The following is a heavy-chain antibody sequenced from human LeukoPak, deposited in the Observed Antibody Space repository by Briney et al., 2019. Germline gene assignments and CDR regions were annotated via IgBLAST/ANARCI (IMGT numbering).Heavy chain of an antibody. V-gene: IGHV4-38-2*02. CDR1: GYSISSGYY. Sequence: SETLSLTCTVSGYSISSGYYWGWIRQPPGKGLEWIGSIYHSGSTYYNPSLKSGVTISVDTSKNQFSLKLSSVTAADTAVYYCARDREGPNWFDPWGQGTLVTVSS. CDR2: IYHSGST. CDR3: ARDREGPNWFDP. J-gene: IGHJ5*02.